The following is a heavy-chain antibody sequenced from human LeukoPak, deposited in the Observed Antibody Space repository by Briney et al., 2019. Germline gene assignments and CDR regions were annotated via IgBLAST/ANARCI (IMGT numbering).Heavy chain of an antibody. V-gene: IGHV3-23*01. CDR1: GFTFSSYA. D-gene: IGHD3-9*01. Sequence: GGSLRLSCAASGFTFSSYAMNWVRQAPGKGLEWVSTISGNGGSTYYADSVRGRFTISRDNSKNTLYLQMNSLRADDTAVYYCARDPGYAIYYFDYWGQGTLVTVSS. CDR2: ISGNGGST. J-gene: IGHJ4*02. CDR3: ARDPGYAIYYFDY.